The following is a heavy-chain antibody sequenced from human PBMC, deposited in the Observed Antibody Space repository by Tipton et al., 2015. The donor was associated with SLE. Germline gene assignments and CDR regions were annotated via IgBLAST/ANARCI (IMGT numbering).Heavy chain of an antibody. J-gene: IGHJ4*02. D-gene: IGHD2-21*02. CDR2: IYHSGST. CDR3: ARQFEPYCGGDCYSFFDY. CDR1: GYSISSGYY. Sequence: TLSLTCAVSGYSISSGYYWGWIRQPPGKGLEWIGSIYHSGSTYYNPSLKSRVTISVDTSKNQFSLKLSSVTAADTAVYYCARQFEPYCGGDCYSFFDYWGQGTLVTVSS. V-gene: IGHV4-38-2*01.